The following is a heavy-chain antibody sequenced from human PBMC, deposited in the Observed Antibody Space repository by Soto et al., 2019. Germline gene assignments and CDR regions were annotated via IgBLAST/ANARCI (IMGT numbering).Heavy chain of an antibody. CDR3: ARFGVGSSWYGEDFDY. CDR1: GGSISSSSYY. J-gene: IGHJ4*02. V-gene: IGHV4-39*01. D-gene: IGHD6-13*01. CDR2: IYYSGST. Sequence: PSETLSLTCTVSGGSISSSSYYWGWIRQPPGKGLEWIGSIYYSGSTYYNPPLKSRVTISVDTSKNQFSLKLSSVTAADTAVYYCARFGVGSSWYGEDFDYWGQGTLVTVSS.